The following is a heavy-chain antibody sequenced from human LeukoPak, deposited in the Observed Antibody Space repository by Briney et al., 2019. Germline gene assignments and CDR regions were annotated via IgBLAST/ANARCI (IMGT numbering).Heavy chain of an antibody. V-gene: IGHV4-59*11. Sequence: SETLSLTCTVSGGSLSSHYWSWIRQPPGKGLEYIGYIYYTGSTNYNPSLKSRVTISVDTSKNQFSLRLTSVTAADTAVYYCARLSSTSLNWDYWGQGTLVTVSS. J-gene: IGHJ4*02. CDR2: IYYTGST. CDR3: ARLSSTSLNWDY. D-gene: IGHD2-2*01. CDR1: GGSLSSHY.